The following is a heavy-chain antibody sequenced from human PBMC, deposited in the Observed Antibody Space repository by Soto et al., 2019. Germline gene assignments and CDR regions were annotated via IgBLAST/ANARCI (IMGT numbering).Heavy chain of an antibody. V-gene: IGHV3-23*01. CDR3: AKDYVYCSGRSCYFDY. J-gene: IGHJ4*02. Sequence: PGGSLRLSCAASGFTFSSYAMSWVRQAPGKGLEWVSAISGSGGSTYYADSVKGRFTISRDNSKNTLYLQMNSLRAEDTAVYYSAKDYVYCSGRSCYFDYWCQGILVTVS. CDR2: ISGSGGST. D-gene: IGHD2-15*01. CDR1: GFTFSSYA.